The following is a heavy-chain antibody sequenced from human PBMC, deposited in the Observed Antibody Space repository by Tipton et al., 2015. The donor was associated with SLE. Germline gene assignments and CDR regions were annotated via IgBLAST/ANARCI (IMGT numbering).Heavy chain of an antibody. J-gene: IGHJ4*02. D-gene: IGHD2-15*01. Sequence: TLSLTCTVSGGSISSYYWSWIRQPPGKGLEWIGYIYYSGSTNYNPSLKSRVTISVDTSKNQFSLKLSSVTAADTAVYYWARVPVARHYFDYWGQGTLVTVSS. CDR1: GGSISSYY. V-gene: IGHV4-59*01. CDR3: ARVPVARHYFDY. CDR2: IYYSGST.